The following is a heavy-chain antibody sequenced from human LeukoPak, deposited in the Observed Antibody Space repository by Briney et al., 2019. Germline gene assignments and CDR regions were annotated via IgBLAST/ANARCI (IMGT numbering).Heavy chain of an antibody. D-gene: IGHD3-22*01. CDR2: ISSSSSSTI. Sequence: GRSLRLSCAASGFTFSSCSVNWVRQAPGKGLEWVSDISSSSSSTIYYADSVKGRLTISRENAKTSIYLQMNSLTDEDKAVYYCARTFYYDSSTYPNWFNPWGQGTLVTVSS. V-gene: IGHV3-48*02. J-gene: IGHJ5*02. CDR3: ARTFYYDSSTYPNWFNP. CDR1: GFTFSSCS.